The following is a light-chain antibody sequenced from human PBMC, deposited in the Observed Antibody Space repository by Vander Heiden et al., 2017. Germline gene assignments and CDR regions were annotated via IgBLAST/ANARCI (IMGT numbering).Light chain of an antibody. V-gene: IGKV3-15*01. CDR2: GAS. J-gene: IGKJ1*01. CDR1: QSVSSN. CDR3: QQYDTWPRT. Sequence: EIVMTKSPATLSVSPGERATLSCRASQSVSSNLAWYQQKPGQAPRLLIYGASTRATGIPARFSGSGSGTEFTLTISSLQSGDFGVYYCQQYDTWPRTFGQGTKVE.